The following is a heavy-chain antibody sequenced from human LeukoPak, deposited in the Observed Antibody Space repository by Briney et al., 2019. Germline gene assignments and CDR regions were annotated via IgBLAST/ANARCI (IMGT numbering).Heavy chain of an antibody. CDR3: AKVGPFGELSFSDF. CDR1: GFSFSTYA. CDR2: IGGSGDNK. D-gene: IGHD3-10*01. V-gene: IGHV3-23*01. Sequence: PGGSLRLSCAASGFSFSTYAMKWVRQAPGRGLEWVSTIGGSGDNKYYADSVKGRFTISRDNSKNTLSLQMNSLRAEDTAVYYCAKVGPFGELSFSDFWGQGTLVTVSS. J-gene: IGHJ4*02.